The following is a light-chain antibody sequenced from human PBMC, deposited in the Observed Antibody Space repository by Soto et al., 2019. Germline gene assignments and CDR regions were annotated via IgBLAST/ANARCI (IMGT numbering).Light chain of an antibody. V-gene: IGKV3D-20*02. Sequence: EIVLTQSPGNLSLSPGERATLSCRASQSVNSKYLAWYQQKPGQAPRLLIYAASSRATGIPDRFSGSGSGTDFTLTISSLEPEDFAVYYCQQRSNWPPITFGQGTRLEIK. CDR2: AAS. CDR1: QSVNSKY. J-gene: IGKJ5*01. CDR3: QQRSNWPPIT.